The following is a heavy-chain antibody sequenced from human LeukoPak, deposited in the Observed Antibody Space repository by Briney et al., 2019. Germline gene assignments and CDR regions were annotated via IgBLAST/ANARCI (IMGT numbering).Heavy chain of an antibody. CDR3: ARVGEYSSFSWFDP. J-gene: IGHJ5*02. V-gene: IGHV1-69*04. CDR2: IIPILGIA. D-gene: IGHD6-6*01. Sequence: GSSVKVSCKASGGTFSSYAISWVRQAPGQGLEWMGRIIPILGIANYAQKFQGRVTITADESTSTAYMELSSLRSEDTAVYYCARVGEYSSFSWFDPWGQGTLVTVSS. CDR1: GGTFSSYA.